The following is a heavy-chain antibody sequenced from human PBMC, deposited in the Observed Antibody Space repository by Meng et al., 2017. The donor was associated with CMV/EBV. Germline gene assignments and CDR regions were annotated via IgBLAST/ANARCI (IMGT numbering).Heavy chain of an antibody. CDR3: ASTRASVVPAATSSYYYYYGMDV. CDR2: INHSGST. CDR1: GGSFSGYY. J-gene: IGHJ6*02. Sequence: GSLRLSCAVYGGSFSGYYWSWIRQPPGKGLEWIGEINHSGSTNYNPSLKSRVTISVDTSKNQFSLKLSSVTAADTAVYYCASTRASVVPAATSSYYYYYGMDVWGQGTTVTVSS. D-gene: IGHD2-2*01. V-gene: IGHV4-34*01.